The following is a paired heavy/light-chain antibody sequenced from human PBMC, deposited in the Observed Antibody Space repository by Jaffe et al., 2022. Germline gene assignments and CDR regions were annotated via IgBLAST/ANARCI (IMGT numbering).Light chain of an antibody. CDR3: QQYATSPFT. CDR2: GAS. Sequence: EIVLTQSPGTLSLSPGERATLSCRASQSVGSNYLAWYQQKPGQAPRLLIYGASSRATGIPDRFSGSGSGTDFTLTISRLEPEDFAMYYCQQYATSPFTFGGGTKVESK. J-gene: IGKJ4*01. CDR1: QSVGSNY. V-gene: IGKV3-20*01.
Heavy chain of an antibody. V-gene: IGHV3-23*01. J-gene: IGHJ3*02. CDR3: AKFSPYGDSGWGRAFDI. CDR2: ITGGGGGT. Sequence: EVQLLESGGGLVQPGGSLRLSCAASGFTFSSYTMTWVRQAPGKGLEWVSCITGGGGGTYYADSVKGRFTISRDNSKNTLYLQMNSLRAEDTALYYCAKFSPYGDSGWGRAFDIWGQGTMVTVSS. D-gene: IGHD4-17*01. CDR1: GFTFSSYT.